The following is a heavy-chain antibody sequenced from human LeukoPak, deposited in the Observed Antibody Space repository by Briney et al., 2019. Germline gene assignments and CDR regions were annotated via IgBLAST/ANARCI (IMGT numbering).Heavy chain of an antibody. Sequence: GGSLRLSCAASGFTVSSIHMVWVRQAPGKGLEWVSVTYTGGNSYYADSVKGRFIISRDISKNTLYLQMNSLRAEDSALYYCARGGRGSAAVVAPRSFDIWGQGTMVTVSP. V-gene: IGHV3-53*01. CDR2: TYTGGNS. J-gene: IGHJ3*02. D-gene: IGHD3-22*01. CDR3: ARGGRGSAAVVAPRSFDI. CDR1: GFTVSSIH.